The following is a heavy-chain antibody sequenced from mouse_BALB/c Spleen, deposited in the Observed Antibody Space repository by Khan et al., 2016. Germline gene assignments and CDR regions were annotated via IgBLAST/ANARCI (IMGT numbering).Heavy chain of an antibody. CDR2: INTYTGEP. J-gene: IGHJ4*01. CDR1: GYTFTNYG. Sequence: QFQLVQSGPELKKPGETVKISCKASGYTFTNYGMNWVKQAPGKGLKWMGWINTYTGEPTYADDFKGRFAFSLETSASTAYLQINNLKDEDTATYFCARNYYGTSYAMDYWGQGTSVTVSS. V-gene: IGHV9-3-1*01. CDR3: ARNYYGTSYAMDY. D-gene: IGHD1-1*01.